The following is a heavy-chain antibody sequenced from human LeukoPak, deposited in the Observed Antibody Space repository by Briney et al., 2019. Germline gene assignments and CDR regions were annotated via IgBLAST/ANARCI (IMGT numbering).Heavy chain of an antibody. D-gene: IGHD2-15*01. CDR3: ARGSRGSVVVVAANDY. Sequence: GASVKVSCKASGYTFTAYSLHWVRQAPGQGLEWMGWINPNSGGTNYAQKFRGRVTMTRDTSISTAYMELSRLRSDDTAVYYCARGSRGSVVVVAANDYWGQGTLVTVSS. CDR2: INPNSGGT. CDR1: GYTFTAYS. J-gene: IGHJ4*02. V-gene: IGHV1-2*02.